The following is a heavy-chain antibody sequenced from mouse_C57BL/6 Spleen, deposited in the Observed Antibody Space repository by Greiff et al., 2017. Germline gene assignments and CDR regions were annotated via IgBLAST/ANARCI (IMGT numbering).Heavy chain of an antibody. V-gene: IGHV5-17*01. Sequence: EVQRVESGGGLVKPGGSLKLSCAASGFTFSDYGMHWVRQAPEKGLEWVAYISSGSSTIYYADTVKGRFTISRDNAKNTLFLQMTSLRSEDTAMYYCANNYGSSPYYAMDYWGQGTSVTVSS. CDR2: ISSGSSTI. D-gene: IGHD1-1*01. CDR3: ANNYGSSPYYAMDY. CDR1: GFTFSDYG. J-gene: IGHJ4*01.